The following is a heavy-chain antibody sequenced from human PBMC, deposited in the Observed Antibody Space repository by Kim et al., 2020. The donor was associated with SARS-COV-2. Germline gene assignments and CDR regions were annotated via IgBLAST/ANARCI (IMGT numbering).Heavy chain of an antibody. CDR3: ARIRCYCTRTSWQAAYLDS. V-gene: IGHV2-70*11. J-gene: IGHJ4*02. Sequence: SGPTLVNPTQTLTLTCTFSGFSLSTSGMCVSWIRQPPGKALEWLARIDWDDDRYYSTSLKTRPTISKDTSKNQVVLTMTNMDPVDTATYYCARIRCYCTRTSWQAAYLDSWGQGTLVTVSS. CDR2: IDWDDDR. CDR1: GFSLSTSGMC. D-gene: IGHD2-8*01.